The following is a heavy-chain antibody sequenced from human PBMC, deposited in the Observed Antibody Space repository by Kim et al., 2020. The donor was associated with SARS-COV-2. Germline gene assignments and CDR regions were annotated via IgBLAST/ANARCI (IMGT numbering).Heavy chain of an antibody. J-gene: IGHJ6*02. V-gene: IGHV4-39*01. Sequence: SETLSLTCTVSGGSISSSSYYWGWIRQPPGKGLEWIGSIYYSGSTYYNPSLKSRVTISVDTSKNQFSLKLSSVTAADTAVYYCARQGPIVVVPAARGGMDVWGQGTTVTVSS. CDR1: GGSISSSSYY. D-gene: IGHD2-2*01. CDR2: IYYSGST. CDR3: ARQGPIVVVPAARGGMDV.